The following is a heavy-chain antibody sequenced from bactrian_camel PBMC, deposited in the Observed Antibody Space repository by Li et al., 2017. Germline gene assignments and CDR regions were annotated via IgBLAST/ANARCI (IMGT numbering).Heavy chain of an antibody. J-gene: IGHJ6*01. V-gene: IGHV3S40*01. D-gene: IGHD7*01. CDR1: GFTFNTYD. Sequence: VQLVESGGGLVQPGGSLRLSCAPSGFTFNTYDMMWVRRAPGKGLEWVSTIYTGGGSTYYADSMKGRFTISRDNAKNTLYLQMNCLKTEDTAVYYCATWWSVGFWGQGTQVTVS. CDR3: ATWWSVGF. CDR2: IYTGGGST.